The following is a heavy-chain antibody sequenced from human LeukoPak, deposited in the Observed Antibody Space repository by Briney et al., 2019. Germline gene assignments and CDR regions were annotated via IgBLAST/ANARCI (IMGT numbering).Heavy chain of an antibody. CDR3: AGGDYYDSSGYYPRMDY. V-gene: IGHV7-4-1*02. Sequence: ASVKVSCKASGYTFTSYAMNWVRQAPGQGLEWMGWINTNTGNPTYAQGFTGRFVFSLDTSVSTAYLQISSLKAEDTAVYYCAGGDYYDSSGYYPRMDYWGQGTLVTVSS. CDR2: INTNTGNP. J-gene: IGHJ4*02. D-gene: IGHD3-22*01. CDR1: GYTFTSYA.